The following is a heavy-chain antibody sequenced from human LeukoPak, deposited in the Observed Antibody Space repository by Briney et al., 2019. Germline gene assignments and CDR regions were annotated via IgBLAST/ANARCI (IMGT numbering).Heavy chain of an antibody. CDR3: ARENKGWIPRVYYFDY. V-gene: IGHV3-7*01. CDR2: IKQDGSEK. D-gene: IGHD6-13*01. Sequence: QPGGSLRLSCAASGFTFSSYWMSWVRQAPGKGLEWVANIKQDGSEKYYVDSVKGRFTISRDNAKNSLYLQMNSLRAEDTAVYYCARENKGWIPRVYYFDYWGQGTLVTVSS. CDR1: GFTFSSYW. J-gene: IGHJ4*02.